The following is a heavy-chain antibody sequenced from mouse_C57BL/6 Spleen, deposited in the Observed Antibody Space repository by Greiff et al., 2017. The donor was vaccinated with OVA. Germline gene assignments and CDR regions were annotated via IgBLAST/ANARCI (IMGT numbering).Heavy chain of an antibody. J-gene: IGHJ4*01. V-gene: IGHV1-59*01. D-gene: IGHD1-1*01. CDR1: GYTFTSYW. Sequence: VQLQQSGAELVRPGTSVKLSCKASGYTFTSYWMHWVKQRPGQGLEWIGVIDPSDSYTNYNQKFKGKATLTVDTSSSTAYMQLSSLTSEDSAVYYCARSGSSYEDAMDYWGQGTSVTVSS. CDR3: ARSGSSYEDAMDY. CDR2: IDPSDSYT.